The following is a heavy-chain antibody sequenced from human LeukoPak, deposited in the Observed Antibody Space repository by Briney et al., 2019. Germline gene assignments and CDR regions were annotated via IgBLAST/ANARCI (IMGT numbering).Heavy chain of an antibody. J-gene: IGHJ5*02. CDR3: ARGRCSSTSCRNWFDP. D-gene: IGHD2-2*01. V-gene: IGHV4-59*01. CDR1: GGSISSYY. Sequence: SETLSLTCTVSGGSISSYYWSWIRQPPGKGLEWIGYICNSGSTNYNPSLKSRVTMSVDTSKNQFSLKLSSVTAADTAVYYCARGRCSSTSCRNWFDPWGQGTLVTVSS. CDR2: ICNSGST.